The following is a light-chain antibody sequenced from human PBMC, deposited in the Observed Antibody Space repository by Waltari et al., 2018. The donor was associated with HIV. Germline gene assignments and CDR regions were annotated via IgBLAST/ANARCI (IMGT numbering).Light chain of an antibody. CDR2: EVR. CDR1: SSDVGGYNF. V-gene: IGLV2-14*01. J-gene: IGLJ2*01. Sequence: QSALTQPASVSGSPGQSITISCTGTSSDVGGYNFVSWFQHHPGKAPKVMIYEVRNRPSGVSNRFSGSKAGYTASLTISGLQAEDEADYYCSSYTSSSTLVFGGGTKLTV. CDR3: SSYTSSSTLV.